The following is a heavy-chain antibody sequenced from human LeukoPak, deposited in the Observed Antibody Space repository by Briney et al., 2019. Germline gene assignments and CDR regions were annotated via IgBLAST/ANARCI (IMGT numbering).Heavy chain of an antibody. D-gene: IGHD3-9*01. Sequence: GGSLTLSCAASGFTFSSYAMSWVRQAPGKGLEWVSAISGSDGSTYYADSVKGRFTISRDNSKNTLYLQMNSLRAEDTAVYYCAKGGVLRYFDWLLYIYWGQGTLVTVSS. J-gene: IGHJ4*02. V-gene: IGHV3-23*01. CDR2: ISGSDGST. CDR3: AKGGVLRYFDWLLYIY. CDR1: GFTFSSYA.